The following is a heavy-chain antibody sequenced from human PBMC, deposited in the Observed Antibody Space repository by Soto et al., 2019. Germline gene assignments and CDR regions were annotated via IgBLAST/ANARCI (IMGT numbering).Heavy chain of an antibody. CDR3: ARIGSHYDSSGYRRDAFDI. CDR2: IFSNDEK. V-gene: IGHV2-26*01. Sequence: QVTLKESGPVLVKPTETLTLTCTVSGFSLSNARMGVSWIRQPPGKALEWLAHIFSNDEKSYSTSLKSRLTSSKDTPKSQVVLTMTNLDPVDTATYFCARIGSHYDSSGYRRDAFDIWGQGTMVTVSS. D-gene: IGHD3-22*01. J-gene: IGHJ3*02. CDR1: GFSLSNARMG.